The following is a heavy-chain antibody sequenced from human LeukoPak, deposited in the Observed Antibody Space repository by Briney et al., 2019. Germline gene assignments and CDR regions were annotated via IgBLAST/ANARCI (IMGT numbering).Heavy chain of an antibody. V-gene: IGHV1-69*05. CDR1: GGTFSSYA. Sequence: SVKVSCKASGGTFSSYAISWVRQAPGQGLEWMGGIIPIFGTANYAQKFQGRVTITRNTSISTAYMELSSLRSEDTAVYYCATRTHYSIYVSDAFDIWGQGTMVTVSS. CDR2: IIPIFGTA. D-gene: IGHD4-11*01. CDR3: ATRTHYSIYVSDAFDI. J-gene: IGHJ3*02.